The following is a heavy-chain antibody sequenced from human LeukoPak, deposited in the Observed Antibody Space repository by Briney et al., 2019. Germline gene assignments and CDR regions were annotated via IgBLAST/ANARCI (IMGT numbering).Heavy chain of an antibody. CDR1: GGSISSYY. CDR3: ARDPGGDFSFDI. J-gene: IGHJ3*02. D-gene: IGHD3-16*02. V-gene: IGHV4-59*01. CDR2: IYYSGST. Sequence: PSETLSLTCTVSGGSISSYYWSWIRQPPGKGLEWIGYIYYSGSTNYNPSLKSRVTISVDTSKNQLSLKLSSVTAADTAVYYCARDPGGDFSFDIWGQGTMVTVSS.